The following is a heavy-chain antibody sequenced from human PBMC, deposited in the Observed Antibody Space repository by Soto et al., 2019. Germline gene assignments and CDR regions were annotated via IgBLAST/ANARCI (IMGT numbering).Heavy chain of an antibody. CDR1: GFTFNTYW. Sequence: GGSLRLSCAASGFTFNTYWMHWVRQAPGKGLVWVSRINSDGSSTSYADSVKGRSTISRDNAKNTLYLQMNRLRAEDTAVYSCARDTGGRLDPWGQGTLVTVSS. V-gene: IGHV3-74*01. J-gene: IGHJ5*02. D-gene: IGHD2-15*01. CDR3: ARDTGGRLDP. CDR2: INSDGSST.